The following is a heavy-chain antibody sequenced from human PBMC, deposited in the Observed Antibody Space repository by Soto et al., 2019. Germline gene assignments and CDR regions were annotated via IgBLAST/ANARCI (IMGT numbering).Heavy chain of an antibody. CDR1: GLTFGSYA. CDR3: AREANSGWYPFDY. V-gene: IGHV3-30-3*01. Sequence: QVQLVESGGGVVQPGRSLRLSCAASGLTFGSYAMHWVRQAPGKGLEWVAVISYDGSKEYYADSVKGRFTISRDKSKNTLYLQMNSLRAEDSAVYYCAREANSGWYPFDYWGQGTLVTVSS. J-gene: IGHJ4*02. D-gene: IGHD6-19*01. CDR2: ISYDGSKE.